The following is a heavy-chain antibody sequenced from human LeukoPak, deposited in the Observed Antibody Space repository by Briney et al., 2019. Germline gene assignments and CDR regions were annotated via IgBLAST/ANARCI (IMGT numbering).Heavy chain of an antibody. CDR1: GYSFTSYW. CDR2: IYPGDSDT. D-gene: IGHD5-18*01. Sequence: GESLKISCKGSGYSFTSYWIGWVRQMPGKGLEWMGIIYPGDSDTGYSPSFQGQVTISADKSISTAYLQWSSLKASDTAMYYCARHGKDTAMVTPYYYYMDVWGKGTTVTVSS. V-gene: IGHV5-51*01. J-gene: IGHJ6*03. CDR3: ARHGKDTAMVTPYYYYMDV.